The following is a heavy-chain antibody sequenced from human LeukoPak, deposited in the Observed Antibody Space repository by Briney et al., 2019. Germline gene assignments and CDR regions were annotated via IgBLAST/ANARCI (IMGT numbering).Heavy chain of an antibody. V-gene: IGHV1-2*06. Sequence: ASAKVSCKASGYTFTGYYMHWVRQAPGQGLKWMGRINPNSGGTNYAQKFQGRVTMTRDTSISTAYMELSRLRSDDTAVYYCARDGGGITFGGVIVRPDYWGQGTLVTVSS. CDR2: INPNSGGT. CDR3: ARDGGGITFGGVIVRPDY. D-gene: IGHD3-16*02. J-gene: IGHJ4*02. CDR1: GYTFTGYY.